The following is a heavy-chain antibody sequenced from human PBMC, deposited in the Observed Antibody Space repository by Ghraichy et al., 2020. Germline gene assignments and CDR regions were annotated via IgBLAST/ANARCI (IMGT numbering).Heavy chain of an antibody. Sequence: SENLSLTCTVSGGSISSYYWSWIRQPAGKGLEWIGRIHAGGTTNYHSSLKSRVTMSVDTSNNQFSLKLTSVTAADTAVYYCAREVNAVTETKRCFDIWGQGTMVTVSS. CDR2: IHAGGTT. J-gene: IGHJ3*02. D-gene: IGHD1-7*01. V-gene: IGHV4-4*07. CDR1: GGSISSYY. CDR3: AREVNAVTETKRCFDI.